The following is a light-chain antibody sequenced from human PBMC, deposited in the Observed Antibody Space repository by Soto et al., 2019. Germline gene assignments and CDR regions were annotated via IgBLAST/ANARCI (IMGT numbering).Light chain of an antibody. CDR2: DDS. CDR3: QVWDTSSDHVV. Sequence: SYELTQPPSVSVAPGQTATITCGGNNIGSKGVQWYQQKPGQAPVLVVYDDSDRPSGIPERFSGSNSGNTATLTISRVEAGDEADYYCQVWDTSSDHVVFGGGTKVTVL. CDR1: NIGSKG. J-gene: IGLJ2*01. V-gene: IGLV3-21*02.